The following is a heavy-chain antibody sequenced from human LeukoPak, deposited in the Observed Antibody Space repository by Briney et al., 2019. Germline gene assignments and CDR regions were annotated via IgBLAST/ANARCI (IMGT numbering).Heavy chain of an antibody. CDR1: GYTFTGYY. Sequence: ASVKVSCKASGYTFTGYYMHWVRQAPGQGLEWMGWINPNSGGTNYPQKFQGRVTMTRDTSISTAYMELSRLRSDDTAVYYCASISSGYDPFDYWGQGTLVTVSS. CDR2: INPNSGGT. D-gene: IGHD3-22*01. J-gene: IGHJ4*02. V-gene: IGHV1-2*02. CDR3: ASISSGYDPFDY.